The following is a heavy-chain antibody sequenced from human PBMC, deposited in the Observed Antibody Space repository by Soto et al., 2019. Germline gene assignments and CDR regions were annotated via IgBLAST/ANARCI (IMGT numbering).Heavy chain of an antibody. J-gene: IGHJ6*02. CDR3: ARNVLRYFEWLSLDYYYYGMEV. D-gene: IGHD3-9*01. Sequence: GASVKVSCKASGYTFTSYGISWFRQAPGQGLEWMGWISAYNGNTNYAQKLQGRVTMTKDTSTSTAYMELRSLRSDDTAVYYCARNVLRYFEWLSLDYYYYGMEVWGQGTTVTVSS. V-gene: IGHV1-18*04. CDR2: ISAYNGNT. CDR1: GYTFTSYG.